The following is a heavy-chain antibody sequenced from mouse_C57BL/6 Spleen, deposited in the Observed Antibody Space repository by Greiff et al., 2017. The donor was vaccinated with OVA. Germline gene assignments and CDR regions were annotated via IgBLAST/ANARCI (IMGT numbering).Heavy chain of an antibody. Sequence: EVQLVESGGGLVQPGGSLSLYCAASGFTFTDYYMSWVRQPPGKALEWLGFIRNKANGYTTEYSASVTGRFTISRDNAQSILYLQMNALRAEDSATYYGASPYYDYETWFAYWGQGTLVTVSA. V-gene: IGHV7-3*01. D-gene: IGHD2-4*01. CDR1: GFTFTDYY. J-gene: IGHJ3*01. CDR3: ASPYYDYETWFAY. CDR2: IRNKANGYTT.